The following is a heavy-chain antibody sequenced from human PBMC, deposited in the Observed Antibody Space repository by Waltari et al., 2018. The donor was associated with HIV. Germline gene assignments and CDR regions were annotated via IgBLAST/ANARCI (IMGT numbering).Heavy chain of an antibody. CDR2: INHSGST. CDR3: ATQDYGSGSTGGFDP. Sequence: QVQLQQWGAGLLKPSETLSLTCAVYGGSFSGSYWTWIRQPPGTGLEWIGEINHSGSTNYNPSLKSRVTISVDTSKNHFSLKLSSVTAADTAVYYCATQDYGSGSTGGFDPWGQGTLVTVSS. V-gene: IGHV4-34*01. D-gene: IGHD3-10*01. J-gene: IGHJ5*02. CDR1: GGSFSGSY.